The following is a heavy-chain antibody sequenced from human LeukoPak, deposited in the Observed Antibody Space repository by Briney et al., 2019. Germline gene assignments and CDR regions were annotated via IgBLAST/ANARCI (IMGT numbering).Heavy chain of an antibody. CDR3: AKDMGYYDSSGYYSFDY. D-gene: IGHD3-22*01. V-gene: IGHV3-9*01. CDR2: ISWNSGSI. CDR1: GFTFDDYA. J-gene: IGHJ4*02. Sequence: GGSLRLSCAASGFTFDDYAMHWVRQAPGKGLEWDSGISWNSGSIGYADSVKGRFTISRDNAKKSLDLQMNSLRAEDTALYYCAKDMGYYDSSGYYSFDYWGQGTLVTVSS.